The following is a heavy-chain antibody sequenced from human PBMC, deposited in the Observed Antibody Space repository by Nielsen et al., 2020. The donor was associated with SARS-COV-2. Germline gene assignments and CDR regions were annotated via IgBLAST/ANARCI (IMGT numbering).Heavy chain of an antibody. J-gene: IGHJ4*02. CDR1: GFSVSTTGVG. CDR3: ARTGQPGFYYFDY. CDR2: IYWDDDK. D-gene: IGHD3-3*01. Sequence: SGPTLVKPTQTLTLTCTFSGFSVSTTGVGVGWIRQPPGKALEWLALIYWDDDKRYSPSLKNRLTITKDSSKNQVILTMIHLDPVDTATYHYARTGQPGFYYFDYWGQGALVTVSS. V-gene: IGHV2-5*02.